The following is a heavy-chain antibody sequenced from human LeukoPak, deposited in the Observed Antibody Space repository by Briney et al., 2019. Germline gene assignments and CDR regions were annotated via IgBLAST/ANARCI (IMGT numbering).Heavy chain of an antibody. CDR2: IYYTGST. J-gene: IGHJ3*02. Sequence: SETLSLTCTVSGGSISSGDYYWSWIRQPPGKGLEWIGYIYYTGSTYYNPSLNSRVTISVDTSKNQFSLKLSSVTAADTAVYYCVFGGAGSDAFDIWGQGTMVTVSS. CDR1: GGSISSGDYY. D-gene: IGHD6-19*01. CDR3: VFGGAGSDAFDI. V-gene: IGHV4-30-4*01.